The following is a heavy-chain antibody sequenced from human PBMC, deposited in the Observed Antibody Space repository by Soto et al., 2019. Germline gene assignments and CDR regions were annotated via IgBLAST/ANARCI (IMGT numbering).Heavy chain of an antibody. D-gene: IGHD5-12*01. Sequence: ASVKVSCKVSGYTLTELSMHWVRQAPGKGLEWMESFDPEDGETIYAQKYQGRVTMTEDTSTDTAYMELSSLRSEDTAVCYCATDSRFVHQVATISDAFDIWGQGTMVTVSS. CDR2: FDPEDGET. V-gene: IGHV1-24*01. CDR3: ATDSRFVHQVATISDAFDI. CDR1: GYTLTELS. J-gene: IGHJ3*02.